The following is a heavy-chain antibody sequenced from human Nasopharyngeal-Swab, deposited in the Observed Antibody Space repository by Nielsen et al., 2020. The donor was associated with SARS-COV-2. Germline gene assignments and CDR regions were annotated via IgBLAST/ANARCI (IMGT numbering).Heavy chain of an antibody. CDR3: ARGRQQLVRGYDY. Sequence: SVKVSCKASGGTFSSYAISWVRQAPGQGLEWMGGIIPIFGTANYAQKFQGRATITADKSTSTAYMELSSLRSEDTAVYYCARGRQQLVRGYDYWGQGTLVTVSS. CDR2: IIPIFGTA. J-gene: IGHJ4*02. CDR1: GGTFSSYA. D-gene: IGHD6-13*01. V-gene: IGHV1-69*06.